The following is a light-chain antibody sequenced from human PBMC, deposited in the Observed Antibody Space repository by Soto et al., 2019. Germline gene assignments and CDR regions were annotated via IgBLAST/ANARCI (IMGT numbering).Light chain of an antibody. J-gene: IGLJ1*01. CDR2: DVT. V-gene: IGLV2-14*03. CDR3: SSYRASSTTHYV. CDR1: GSDIGGYNY. Sequence: QSALTQPASLSGSPGQSITISCTGTGSDIGGYNYVSWYQQHPGKAPKLIIHDVTNRPSGVSDRFFGSESGNTASLTISGLQAEDEADYYCSSYRASSTTHYVFGTGTKLTVL.